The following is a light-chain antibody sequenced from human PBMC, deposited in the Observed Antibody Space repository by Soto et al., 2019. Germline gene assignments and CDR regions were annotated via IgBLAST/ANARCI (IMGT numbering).Light chain of an antibody. CDR1: QSVSSSY. CDR3: QQYGSSPGT. V-gene: IGKV3-20*01. Sequence: EIVLTQSPGTLSLSPGEGATLSCRASQSVSSSYLAWYQQKPGQAPRLLIYGASSRATGIPDRFSGSGSGTDFTLTISRLDPEDFAVYYCQQYGSSPGTFGQGTKV. J-gene: IGKJ1*01. CDR2: GAS.